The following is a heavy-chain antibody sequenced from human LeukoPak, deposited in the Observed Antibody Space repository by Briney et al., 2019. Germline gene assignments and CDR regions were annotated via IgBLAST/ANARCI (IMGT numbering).Heavy chain of an antibody. CDR3: ARVYYYDSSGYYFDY. CDR2: IYYSGST. CDR1: GGSISSSSYY. V-gene: IGHV4-31*03. J-gene: IGHJ4*02. D-gene: IGHD3-22*01. Sequence: SETLSLTCTVSGGSISSSSYYWSWIRQHPGKGLEWIGYIYYSGSTYYNPSLKSRVTISVDTSKNQFSLKLSSVTAADTAVYYCARVYYYDSSGYYFDYWGQGTLVTVSS.